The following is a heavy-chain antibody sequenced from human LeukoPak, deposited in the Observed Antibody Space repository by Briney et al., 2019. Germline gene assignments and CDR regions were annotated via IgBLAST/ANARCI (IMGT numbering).Heavy chain of an antibody. V-gene: IGHV3-74*01. CDR2: INSDGSST. CDR3: ARQARYCTNGVCFSERYYFDY. D-gene: IGHD2-8*01. Sequence: GGSLRLSCAASGFTFSSYWMHWVRQAPGKGLVWVSRINSDGSSTSYADSVKGRFTISRDNAKNSLYLQMSSLRAEDTAVYYCARQARYCTNGVCFSERYYFDYWGQGTQVTVSS. CDR1: GFTFSSYW. J-gene: IGHJ4*02.